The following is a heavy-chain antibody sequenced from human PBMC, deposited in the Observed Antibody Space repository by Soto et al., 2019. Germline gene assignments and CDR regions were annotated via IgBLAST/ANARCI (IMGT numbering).Heavy chain of an antibody. J-gene: IGHJ5*02. CDR3: ARAGCTNGVCYLDDWFDT. CDR1: ARTFSIYA. CDR2: IIPIFGTS. Sequence: ASLKVSYNASARTFSIYAIICVRQAPGQGLEWMVGIIPIFGTSNYAQKLQGRGTMTADESTITAYMQLGSLRSEDTALYYCARAGCTNGVCYLDDWFDTWGKGTLV. D-gene: IGHD2-8*01. V-gene: IGHV1-69*01.